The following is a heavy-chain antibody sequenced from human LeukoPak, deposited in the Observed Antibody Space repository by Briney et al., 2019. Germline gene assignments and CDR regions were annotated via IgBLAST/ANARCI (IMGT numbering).Heavy chain of an antibody. CDR2: IIPIFGTA. D-gene: IGHD6-19*01. J-gene: IGHJ6*02. CDR3: ARDRGIAVAANYYYYGMDV. V-gene: IGHV1-69*13. CDR1: GGTFSSYA. Sequence: ASVKVSCKASGGTFSSYAISWVRQAPGQGLEWMGGIIPIFGTATYAQKFQGRVTITADESTSTAYMELSSLRSEDTAVYYCARDRGIAVAANYYYYGMDVWGQGTTVTVSS.